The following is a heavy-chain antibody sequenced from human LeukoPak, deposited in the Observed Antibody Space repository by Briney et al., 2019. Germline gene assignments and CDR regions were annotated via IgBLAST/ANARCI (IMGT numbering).Heavy chain of an antibody. J-gene: IGHJ4*02. Sequence: GGSLRLSCAASGFTFSSYAMSWVRQAPGKGLEWVSAVSVSGSSTYYTDSVKGRFTISRDNSKNTLYLQTNSLRDEDTAVYYCARNRGSSEFDYWGQGTLVTVSS. CDR2: VSVSGSST. CDR3: ARNRGSSEFDY. V-gene: IGHV3-23*01. CDR1: GFTFSSYA. D-gene: IGHD6-13*01.